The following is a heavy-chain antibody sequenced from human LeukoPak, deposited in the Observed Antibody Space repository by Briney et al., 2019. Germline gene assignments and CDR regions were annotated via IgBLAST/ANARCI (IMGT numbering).Heavy chain of an antibody. CDR3: ARLLVRGVTRYRYFDY. J-gene: IGHJ4*02. CDR2: INHSGST. D-gene: IGHD3-10*01. CDR1: GGSFSGYY. Sequence: PSETLSLTCAVYGGSFSGYYWSWIRQPPGKGLEWIGEINHSGSTNYNPSLKGRVTISVDTSKNQFSLKLSSVTAADTAVYYCARLLVRGVTRYRYFDYWGQGTLVTVSS. V-gene: IGHV4-34*01.